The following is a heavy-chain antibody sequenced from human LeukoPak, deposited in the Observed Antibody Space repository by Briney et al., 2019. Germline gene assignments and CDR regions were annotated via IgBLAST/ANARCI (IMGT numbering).Heavy chain of an antibody. Sequence: GGSLRLSCAASGFTFSSYAMSWVRQAPGKGLEWVSAISGSGGSTYYADSVKGRFTISRDNSKNTLYLQMNNLRAEDTAVYYCAKDILTGYPSSLTFGYWGQGTLVTVSS. CDR3: AKDILTGYPSSLTFGY. V-gene: IGHV3-23*01. CDR1: GFTFSSYA. D-gene: IGHD3-9*01. CDR2: ISGSGGST. J-gene: IGHJ4*02.